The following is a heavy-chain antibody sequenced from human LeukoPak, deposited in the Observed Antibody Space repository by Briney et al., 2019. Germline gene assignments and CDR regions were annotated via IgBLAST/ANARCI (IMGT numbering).Heavy chain of an antibody. D-gene: IGHD5-12*01. CDR1: GFAFSTYS. CDR3: ARVGRSGYTKDS. J-gene: IGHJ4*02. V-gene: IGHV3-48*04. CDR2: ISSSSSTI. Sequence: GGSLRLSCAASGFAFSTYSIDWVRQAPGKGLEWLSYISSSSSTIYYADSVKGRFTVSRDNAENLVYLQMNSLGAEDTAVYYCARVGRSGYTKDSWGQGTLVTVAS.